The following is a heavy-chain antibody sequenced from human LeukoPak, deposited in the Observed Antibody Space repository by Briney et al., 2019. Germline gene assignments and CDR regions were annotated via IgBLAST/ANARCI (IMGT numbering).Heavy chain of an antibody. CDR3: AREKYNTIGY. V-gene: IGHV4-34*01. J-gene: IGHJ4*02. CDR1: GGSFSGYY. D-gene: IGHD1-1*01. Sequence: SETLSLTCAVYGGSFSGYYWSWIRQPPGKGLEWIGEINHSGSTNYNPSLKSRVTISVDTSKNQFSLKLSFVTAADTAVYYCAREKYNTIGYWGQGTLVTVSS. CDR2: INHSGST.